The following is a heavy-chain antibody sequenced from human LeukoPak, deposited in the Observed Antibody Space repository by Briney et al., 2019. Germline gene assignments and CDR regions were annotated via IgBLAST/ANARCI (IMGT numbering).Heavy chain of an antibody. CDR1: GYTFTSNY. CDR2: INPSGGST. D-gene: IGHD1-26*01. Sequence: ASVKVSCKAYGYTFTSNYMLWVRQAPGQGLEWMGIINPSGGSTSYAQKFQGRVTMTRDTSTSTVYMELSSLRSEDTAVYYCARVGGNYPINWGQGSLVTVSS. CDR3: ARVGGNYPIN. V-gene: IGHV1-46*01. J-gene: IGHJ4*02.